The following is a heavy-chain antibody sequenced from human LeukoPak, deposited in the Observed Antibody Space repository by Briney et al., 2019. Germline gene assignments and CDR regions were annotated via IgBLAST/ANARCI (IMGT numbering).Heavy chain of an antibody. V-gene: IGHV3-23*01. D-gene: IGHD6-19*01. CDR2: IPASGDST. J-gene: IGHJ4*02. CDR1: GFTFSSYA. CDR3: AKESSGGWYFDY. Sequence: GGSLRLSCAASGFTFSSYAMHWVRQAPGKGLEWVSSIPASGDSTYYADSVKGRFTISRDNSKNSLYLQMNSLRAEDTAVYYCAKESSGGWYFDYWGQGTLVTVSS.